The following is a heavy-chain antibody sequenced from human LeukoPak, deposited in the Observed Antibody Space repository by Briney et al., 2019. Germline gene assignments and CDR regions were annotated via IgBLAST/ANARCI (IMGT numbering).Heavy chain of an antibody. V-gene: IGHV3-23*01. D-gene: IGHD3-10*01. Sequence: PGGSLRLSCAASGFTFSTYAMSWVRQAPGKGLEWVSGIRGAGDSTYYADSVKGRFTISRDNSKNTLYLQMDSLRAEDTAVYYCAKGLSGWAYGSGSYYGFWGQGTLVTVSS. CDR1: GFTFSTYA. CDR3: AKGLSGWAYGSGSYYGF. CDR2: IRGAGDST. J-gene: IGHJ4*02.